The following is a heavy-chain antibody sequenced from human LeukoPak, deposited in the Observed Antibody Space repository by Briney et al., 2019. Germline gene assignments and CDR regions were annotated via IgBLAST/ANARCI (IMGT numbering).Heavy chain of an antibody. CDR3: ARSGDSSGYYYGERY. Sequence: ASVKDSCKASGGTFSSYAISWVRQAPGQGLEWMGGIISILGTTKYAQKFQGRVTITADESTSTAYMELSSLRSEDTAVYYCARSGDSSGYYYGERYWGQGTLVTVSS. D-gene: IGHD3-22*01. J-gene: IGHJ4*02. CDR2: IISILGTT. CDR1: GGTFSSYA. V-gene: IGHV1-69*13.